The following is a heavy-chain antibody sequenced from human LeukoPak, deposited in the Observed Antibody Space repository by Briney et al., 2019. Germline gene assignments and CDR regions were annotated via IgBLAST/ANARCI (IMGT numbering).Heavy chain of an antibody. CDR1: GGSISSSSYY. J-gene: IGHJ3*01. Sequence: SETLSLTCTVSGGSISSSSYYWGWIRQPPGKGLEWIGSIYYSGSTYYNPSLKSRVTISVDTSKNQFSLKLSSVTAADTAVYYCARPPSPPRTYYYDSSALDAFDVWGQGTMVTVSS. V-gene: IGHV4-39*01. CDR3: ARPPSPPRTYYYDSSALDAFDV. D-gene: IGHD3-22*01. CDR2: IYYSGST.